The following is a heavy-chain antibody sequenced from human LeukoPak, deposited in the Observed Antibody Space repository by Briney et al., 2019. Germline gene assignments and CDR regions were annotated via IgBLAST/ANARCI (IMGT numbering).Heavy chain of an antibody. CDR3: ARAGYYYDSSGYYTLGYFDY. CDR1: GGSISSGDYY. V-gene: IGHV4-30-4*01. Sequence: SQTLSLTCTVSGGSISSGDYYWSWIRQPPGKGLEWIGYIYYSGSTYYNPSLKSRVTISVDTSKNQFSLKLSSVTAADTAVYYCARAGYYYDSSGYYTLGYFDYWGQGTLVTASS. CDR2: IYYSGST. D-gene: IGHD3-22*01. J-gene: IGHJ4*02.